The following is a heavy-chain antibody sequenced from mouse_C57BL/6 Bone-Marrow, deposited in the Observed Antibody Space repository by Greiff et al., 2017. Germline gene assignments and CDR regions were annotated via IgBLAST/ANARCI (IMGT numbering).Heavy chain of an antibody. J-gene: IGHJ2*01. CDR3: AREGYYGSIY. CDR2: ISYDGSN. D-gene: IGHD1-1*01. Sequence: EVQRVESGPGLVKPSQSLSLTCSVTGYSITSGYYWNWIRQFPGNKLEWMGYISYDGSNNYNPSLKNRISITRDTSKNQFFLKLNSVTTEDTATYYCAREGYYGSIYWGQGTTLTVSS. V-gene: IGHV3-6*01. CDR1: GYSITSGYY.